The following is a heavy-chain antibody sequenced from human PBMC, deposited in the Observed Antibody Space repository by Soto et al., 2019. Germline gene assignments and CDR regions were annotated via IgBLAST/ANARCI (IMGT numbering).Heavy chain of an antibody. Sequence: EVQLVESGGGLVQPGGSLRLSCAASGFTFGSYSMNWVRQAPGKGLEWVSYISSSSSTIYYADSVEGRFTISRDNAKNTLDLQMNSLRAEGTAVYYCAKDGGYSYGPYDYWGQGTLVTVSS. CDR3: AKDGGYSYGPYDY. CDR2: ISSSSSTI. J-gene: IGHJ4*02. V-gene: IGHV3-48*01. D-gene: IGHD5-18*01. CDR1: GFTFGSYS.